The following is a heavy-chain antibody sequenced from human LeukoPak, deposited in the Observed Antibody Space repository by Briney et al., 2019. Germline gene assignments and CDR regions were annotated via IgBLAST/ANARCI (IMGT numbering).Heavy chain of an antibody. D-gene: IGHD2-15*01. CDR2: IYYSGST. V-gene: IGHV4-59*01. J-gene: IGHJ5*02. Sequence: SETLSLTCTVSGGSISSYYWSWIRQPPGKGLEWIGYIYYSGSTNYNPSLKSRVTISVDTSKNQFSLKLSSVTAADTAVYYCARDFCSGGSCYPNTQGWFDPWGQGTLVTVSS. CDR3: ARDFCSGGSCYPNTQGWFDP. CDR1: GGSISSYY.